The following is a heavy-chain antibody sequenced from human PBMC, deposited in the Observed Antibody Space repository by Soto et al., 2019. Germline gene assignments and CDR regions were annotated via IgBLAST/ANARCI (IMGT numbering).Heavy chain of an antibody. D-gene: IGHD4-17*01. V-gene: IGHV4-59*01. Sequence: SETLSLTCTVSGGSISSYYWSWIRQPPGKGLEWIGYIYYSGSTNYNPSLKSRVTISVDTSKNQFSLKLSSVTAADTAVYYCARAPSCHDYGDHNWFDP. CDR3: ARAPSCHDYGDHNWFDP. J-gene: IGHJ5*02. CDR1: GGSISSYY. CDR2: IYYSGST.